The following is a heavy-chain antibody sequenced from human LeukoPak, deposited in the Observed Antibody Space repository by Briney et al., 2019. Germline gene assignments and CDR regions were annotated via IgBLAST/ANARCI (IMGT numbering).Heavy chain of an antibody. V-gene: IGHV3-53*01. D-gene: IGHD3-22*01. Sequence: AGGSLRLSCAAFGFTVSSNYMSWVRQAPGKGLEWVSVIYSGGSTYYADSVKGRFTISRDNSKNTLYLQMNSLRAEDTAVYYCAREGQDSSGYKHFDYWGQGTLVTVSS. CDR1: GFTVSSNY. J-gene: IGHJ4*02. CDR3: AREGQDSSGYKHFDY. CDR2: IYSGGST.